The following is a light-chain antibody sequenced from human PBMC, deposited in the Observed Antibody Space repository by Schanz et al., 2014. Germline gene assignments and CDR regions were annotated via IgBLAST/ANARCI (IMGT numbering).Light chain of an antibody. Sequence: QSVLTQPASVSGSPGQSITISCTGTSSDVGGYDYVSWYQQHPGKAPKFMIYEVSKRPSGVPDRFSGSKSGNTASLTISGLQAEDEADYYCCSYTGSRWVFGGGTKVTVL. J-gene: IGLJ3*02. CDR3: CSYTGSRWV. CDR2: EVS. V-gene: IGLV2-14*01. CDR1: SSDVGGYDY.